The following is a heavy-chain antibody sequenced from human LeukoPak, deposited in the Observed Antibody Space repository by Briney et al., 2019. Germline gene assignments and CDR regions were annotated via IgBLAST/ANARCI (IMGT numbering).Heavy chain of an antibody. Sequence: GGSLRLSCAASGFTFSSYPMSWVRQAPGKGLEWVAVIWYDGSNKYYADSVKGRFTISRDNSKNTLYLQMNSLRAEDTAVYYCARGTPRGFVVVPAAIAYWGQGTLVTVSS. J-gene: IGHJ4*02. V-gene: IGHV3-33*08. CDR1: GFTFSSYP. CDR2: IWYDGSNK. D-gene: IGHD2-2*01. CDR3: ARGTPRGFVVVPAAIAY.